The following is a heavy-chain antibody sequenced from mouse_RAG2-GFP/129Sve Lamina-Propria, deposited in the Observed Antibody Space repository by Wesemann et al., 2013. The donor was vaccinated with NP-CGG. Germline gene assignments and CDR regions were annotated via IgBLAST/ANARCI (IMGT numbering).Heavy chain of an antibody. Sequence: EVKLEESGGGLVQPGGSMKLSCVASGFTFSNYWMNWVRQSPEKGLEWVAQIRLKSDNYATHYAESVKGRFTISRDDSKSSVYLQMNSLRAEDTGIYYCTRSSGYFDYWGQGTTLTVSS. D-gene: IGHD3-1*01. V-gene: IGHV6-6*02. CDR3: TRSSGYFDY. J-gene: IGHJ2*01. CDR2: IRLKSDNYAT. CDR1: GFTFSNYW.